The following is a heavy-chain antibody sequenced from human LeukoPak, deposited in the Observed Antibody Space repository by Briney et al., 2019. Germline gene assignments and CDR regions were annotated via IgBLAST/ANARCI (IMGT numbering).Heavy chain of an antibody. CDR2: ISAYNGDT. J-gene: IGHJ4*02. V-gene: IGHV1-18*01. CDR3: ARDNQGDLDH. CDR1: GYTFTNYG. D-gene: IGHD1-14*01. Sequence: ASVKVSCKASGYTFTNYGISWVRQAPGQGLEWMGWISAYNGDTDYAQKLQGRVTMTTDTSTSTAYMELRSLSSGDTAVYYCARDNQGDLDHWGQGTLVTVSS.